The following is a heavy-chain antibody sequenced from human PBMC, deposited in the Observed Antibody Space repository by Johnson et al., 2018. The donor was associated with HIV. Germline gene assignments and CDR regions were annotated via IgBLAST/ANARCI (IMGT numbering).Heavy chain of an antibody. J-gene: IGHJ3*02. CDR2: ISSNGGST. Sequence: VQLVESGGGVVQPGGSLTLSCAASGFTFSTYWMHWVRQAPGKGLEYVSAISSNGGSTYYTNSLKGRFTISRDNSKNTLYLQMGSLSAEDMAVYYCARDAGSSSSWGAFDIWGQGTMVTVSS. CDR1: GFTFSTYW. V-gene: IGHV3-64*01. CDR3: ARDAGSSSSWGAFDI. D-gene: IGHD6-6*01.